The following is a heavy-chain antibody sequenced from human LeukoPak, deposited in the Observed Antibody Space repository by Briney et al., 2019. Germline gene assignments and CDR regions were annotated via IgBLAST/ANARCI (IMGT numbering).Heavy chain of an antibody. J-gene: IGHJ4*02. CDR3: ARGFPHYYDSRGIKFDY. V-gene: IGHV3-30*04. CDR2: ISYDGSNK. CDR1: GFTFSSYA. D-gene: IGHD3-22*01. Sequence: GSLRLSCAASGFTFSSYAMHWVRQAPGKGLEWVAVISYDGSNKKYADSVKGRFTISRDNSKNTVYLQMNSLRAEDTAVYYCARGFPHYYDSRGIKFDYWGQGTLVTVSS.